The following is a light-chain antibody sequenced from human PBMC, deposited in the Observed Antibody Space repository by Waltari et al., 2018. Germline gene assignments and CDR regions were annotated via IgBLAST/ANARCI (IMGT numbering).Light chain of an antibody. V-gene: IGKV4-1*01. J-gene: IGKJ2*01. Sequence: DSVMTQSPDSLAVSLGETATINCKSSQSVLYTSNNKNYLGWYQQKPGRPPKLLFYWASTRESGVPDRFSAGGSGTDFTLTISSLQAEDVAIYYCQQYYKSRTFGQGTKLEIK. CDR2: WAS. CDR3: QQYYKSRT. CDR1: QSVLYTSNNKNY.